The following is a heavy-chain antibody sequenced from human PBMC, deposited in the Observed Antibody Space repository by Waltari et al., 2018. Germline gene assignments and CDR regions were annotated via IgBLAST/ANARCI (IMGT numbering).Heavy chain of an antibody. V-gene: IGHV3-30*02. CDR1: GFTFSSYC. J-gene: IGHJ4*02. D-gene: IGHD2-2*01. CDR3: AKDEGLSVDY. CDR2: IRYDGSNK. Sequence: QVQLVESGGGVVQPGGSLRLSCAASGFTFSSYCLHWVRQAPGKGLEWVAFIRYDGSNKYYADSVKGRFTISRDNSKNTLYLQMNSLRAEDTAVYYCAKDEGLSVDYWGQGTLVTVSS.